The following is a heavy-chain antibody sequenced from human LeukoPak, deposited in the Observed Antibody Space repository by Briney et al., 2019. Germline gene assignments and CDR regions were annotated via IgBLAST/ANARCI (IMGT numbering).Heavy chain of an antibody. V-gene: IGHV1-69*04. CDR2: IIPILGIA. CDR3: ARDPVAAADTRESDY. CDR1: GGTFSSYT. J-gene: IGHJ4*02. Sequence: ASVKVSCKASGGTFSSYTISWVRQAPGQGLEWMGRIIPILGIANYAQKFQGGVTITADKSTSTAYMELSSLRSEDTAVYYCARDPVAAADTRESDYWGQGTLVTV. D-gene: IGHD6-13*01.